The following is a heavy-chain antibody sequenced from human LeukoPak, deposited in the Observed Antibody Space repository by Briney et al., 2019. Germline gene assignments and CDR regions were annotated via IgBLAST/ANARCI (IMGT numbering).Heavy chain of an antibody. J-gene: IGHJ4*02. Sequence: GASVKVSCKASGYSFTDYAMHWVRQAPGQRLEWMGWINAANGSTKYSQKFQGRATITRDTSASRAYMELSSLRSEDTAVYYCAGTYYYDSSGYCPAFDYWGQGTLVTVSS. CDR3: AGTYYYDSSGYCPAFDY. CDR2: INAANGST. D-gene: IGHD3-22*01. CDR1: GYSFTDYA. V-gene: IGHV1-3*01.